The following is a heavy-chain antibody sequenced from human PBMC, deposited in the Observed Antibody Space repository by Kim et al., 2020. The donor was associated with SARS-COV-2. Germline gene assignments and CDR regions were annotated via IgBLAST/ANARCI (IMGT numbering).Heavy chain of an antibody. V-gene: IGHV3-30-3*01. Sequence: GGSLRLSCAASGFTFSSYAMHWVRQAPGKGLEWVAVISYDGSNKYYADSVKGRFTISRDNSKNTLYLQMNSLRAEDTAVYYCARGAGSGSYYNPFDYWG. CDR1: GFTFSSYA. CDR2: ISYDGSNK. D-gene: IGHD1-26*01. J-gene: IGHJ4*01. CDR3: ARGAGSGSYYNPFDY.